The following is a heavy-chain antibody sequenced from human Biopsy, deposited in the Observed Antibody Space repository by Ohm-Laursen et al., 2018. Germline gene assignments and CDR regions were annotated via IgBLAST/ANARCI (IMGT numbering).Heavy chain of an antibody. D-gene: IGHD3-10*01. CDR1: GFTFGDYY. V-gene: IGHV3-11*01. CDR3: ATDGAGSYNEN. CDR2: ISGSGVTK. J-gene: IGHJ4*02. Sequence: GSLRLSCAASGFTFGDYYMSWIRQAPGKGLEWLSYISGSGVTKMYADSVKGRFTVSRDNAKNSLYLEMNNLTVEDTAVYYCATDGAGSYNENWGQGPLVSVSS.